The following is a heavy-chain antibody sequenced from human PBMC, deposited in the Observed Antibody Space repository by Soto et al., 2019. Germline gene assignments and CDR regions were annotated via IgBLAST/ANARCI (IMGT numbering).Heavy chain of an antibody. V-gene: IGHV3-23*01. CDR1: GLTFSNYA. J-gene: IGHJ3*01. CDR3: AKDTGGSHSDFWRAAFDV. D-gene: IGHD3-3*01. CDR2: ISGSSGSI. Sequence: VQLLESGGGLVQPGGSLRLSCSVSGLTFSNYAMTWVRQAPGKGLEWVSTISGSSGSIYYADSVRGRFTISRDNSKNTLDVEMNSLGAEDTAIFYCAKDTGGSHSDFWRAAFDVWGQGTMVTVSS.